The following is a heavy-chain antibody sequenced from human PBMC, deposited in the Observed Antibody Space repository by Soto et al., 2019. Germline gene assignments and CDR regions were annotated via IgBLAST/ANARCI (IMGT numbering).Heavy chain of an antibody. J-gene: IGHJ4*02. D-gene: IGHD2-21*01. CDR2: ISSSSSYI. V-gene: IGHV3-21*01. CDR1: GFTFSSYS. CDR3: ASGPSCGGDCPNQGAYYFDF. Sequence: GGSLRLSCAASGFTFSSYSMNWVRQAPGKGLEWVSSISSSSSYIYYADSVKGRFTISRDNAKNSLYLQMNSLRAEDSAVYYCASGPSCGGDCPNQGAYYFDFWGQGTLVTVSS.